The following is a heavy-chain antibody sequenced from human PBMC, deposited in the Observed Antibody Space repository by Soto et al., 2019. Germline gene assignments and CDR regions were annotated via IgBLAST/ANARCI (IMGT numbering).Heavy chain of an antibody. CDR1: GFTVSSNY. CDR3: ARGGLYSGYDSPY. CDR2: IYSGGST. Sequence: GGSLRLSCAASGFTVSSNYMSWVRQAPGKGLEWVSVIYSGGSTYYADSVKGRFTISRDNSKNTLYLQMNSLRAEDTAVYYCARGGLYSGYDSPYWGQGTLVTVSS. J-gene: IGHJ4*02. D-gene: IGHD5-12*01. V-gene: IGHV3-66*01.